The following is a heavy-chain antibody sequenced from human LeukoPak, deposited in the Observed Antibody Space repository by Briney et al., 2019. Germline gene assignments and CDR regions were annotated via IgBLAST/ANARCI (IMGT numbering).Heavy chain of an antibody. CDR3: AGSLTGYPDAFDI. D-gene: IGHD3-9*01. J-gene: IGHJ3*02. Sequence: GGSLRLSCAASGFTFSTYDMHWVRQTTGKGLEWVSAIGAGGDTCYPGSVKGRFTISRENAKNSLYLQMNSLRAEDTAVYYCAGSLTGYPDAFDIWGQGTMVTVSS. V-gene: IGHV3-13*01. CDR1: GFTFSTYD. CDR2: IGAGGDT.